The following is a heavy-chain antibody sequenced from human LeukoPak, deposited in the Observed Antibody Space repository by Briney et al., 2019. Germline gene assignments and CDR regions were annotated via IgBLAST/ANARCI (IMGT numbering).Heavy chain of an antibody. V-gene: IGHV1-2*02. CDR3: ARDMSKAVAGNDY. Sequence: ASVKVSCKASGYTFIAYIMHWVRQTPGQGLEWMGWISPERGVTNYAQRFQGRVTMTRDTSTNTVYMELSGLTSDDTAIYYCARDMSKAVAGNDYWGQGTLVTVSS. CDR1: GYTFIAYI. D-gene: IGHD6-19*01. J-gene: IGHJ4*02. CDR2: ISPERGVT.